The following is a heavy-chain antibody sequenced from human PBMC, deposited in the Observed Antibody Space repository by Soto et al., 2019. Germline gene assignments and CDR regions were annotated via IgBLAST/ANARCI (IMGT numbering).Heavy chain of an antibody. CDR3: ARGADY. J-gene: IGHJ4*02. CDR1: GFTVSSIY. V-gene: IGHV3-66*01. CDR2: IYSGGTT. Sequence: GGSLRLSCAASGFTVSSIYMSWARQAPGKGLEWVSVIYSGGTTYYADSVKGRFTISRDDSKNTLYLQMDSLRADDMAVYYCARGADYWGQGTLVTVSS.